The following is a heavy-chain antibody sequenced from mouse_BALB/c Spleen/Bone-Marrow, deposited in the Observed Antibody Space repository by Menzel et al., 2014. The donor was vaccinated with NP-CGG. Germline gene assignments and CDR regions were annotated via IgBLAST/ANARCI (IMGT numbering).Heavy chain of an antibody. D-gene: IGHD2-14*01. CDR3: ARSRYAPLYYSDY. CDR1: GFSLTSYG. CDR2: IWSGGST. V-gene: IGHV2-2*02. J-gene: IGHJ2*01. Sequence: QVQLQQSGPGLVQPSQSLSITCTVSGFSLTSYGVHWVRQSPGKGLEWLGVIWSGGSTDYNVAFISRLSISKDNSKSQVFFKMNSLQANDTAIYYCARSRYAPLYYSDYWGQGTTLTVSS.